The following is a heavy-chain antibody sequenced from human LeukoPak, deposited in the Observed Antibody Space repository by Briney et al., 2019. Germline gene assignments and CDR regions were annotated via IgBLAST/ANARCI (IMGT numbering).Heavy chain of an antibody. J-gene: IGHJ4*02. Sequence: SETLSLTCTVSGGSISSYYWSWIRQPPGKGLEWIGYIYYSGSTNYNPSLKSRVTISIDTSKDQFSLRLSSVTAADTAVYYCARVLTSLTEAFDYWGQGTLVTVAS. CDR2: IYYSGST. CDR3: ARVLTSLTEAFDY. V-gene: IGHV4-59*01. CDR1: GGSISSYY. D-gene: IGHD1-14*01.